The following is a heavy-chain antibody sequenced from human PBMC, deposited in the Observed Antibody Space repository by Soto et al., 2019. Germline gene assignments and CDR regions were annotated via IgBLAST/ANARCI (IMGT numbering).Heavy chain of an antibody. CDR2: ISANGIST. CDR3: AKASGGWFSDN. V-gene: IGHV3-23*01. D-gene: IGHD2-15*01. J-gene: IGHJ4*02. CDR1: GFTFSSYA. Sequence: GGSLRLSCAASGFTFSSYAMNWVRQAPGEGLEWVSVISANGISTYYADSVKGRFTISRDNSKNTLYLQMNSLRAEDTAVYYCAKASGGWFSDNWGQGTLVTVSS.